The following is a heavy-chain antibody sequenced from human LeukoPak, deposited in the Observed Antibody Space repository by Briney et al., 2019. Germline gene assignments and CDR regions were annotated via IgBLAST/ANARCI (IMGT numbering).Heavy chain of an antibody. CDR3: AKDLHASPSRFSNMVRGVIKLGYAFDI. CDR1: GFTFSSYA. V-gene: IGHV3-23*01. CDR2: ISGSGGST. J-gene: IGHJ3*02. D-gene: IGHD3-10*01. Sequence: GGSLRLSCAASGFTFSSYAMSWVRQAPGKGLEWVSAISGSGGSTYYADSVKGRFTISRDNSKNTLYLQMNSLRAEDTAVYYCAKDLHASPSRFSNMVRGVIKLGYAFDIWGQGTMVTVSS.